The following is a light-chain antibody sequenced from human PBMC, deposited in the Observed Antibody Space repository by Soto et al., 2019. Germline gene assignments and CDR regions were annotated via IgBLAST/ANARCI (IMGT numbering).Light chain of an antibody. J-gene: IGLJ3*02. CDR1: TLDVTSGHY. CDR3: LLSYSGARV. V-gene: IGLV7-46*01. CDR2: DTS. Sequence: QAVVTQEPSLTVSPGGTVTLTCGSSTLDVTSGHYPYWFQQKPGRAPRTLIYDTSNKHSWTPARFSGSLLGGKAALTLSGAQPEDEAEYYCLLSYSGARVFGGGTKLTVL.